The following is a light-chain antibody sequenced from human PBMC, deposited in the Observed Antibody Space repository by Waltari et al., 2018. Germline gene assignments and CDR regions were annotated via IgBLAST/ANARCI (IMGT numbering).Light chain of an antibody. CDR2: GAS. CDR3: QQYSDWWT. CDR1: QSVSSK. J-gene: IGKJ1*01. Sequence: EIVLTQFPATLSLSPGERATLSCRASQSVSSKLAWYHQKPGQAPRLLIYGASSRATDIPDRFSGSGSGTDFTLTISSLEPEDFAVYFCQQYSDWWTFGQGTKVEIK. V-gene: IGKV3-15*01.